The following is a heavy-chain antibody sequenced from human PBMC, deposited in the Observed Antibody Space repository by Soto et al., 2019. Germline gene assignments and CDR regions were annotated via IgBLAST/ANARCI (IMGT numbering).Heavy chain of an antibody. CDR2: IFSSGTT. D-gene: IGHD3-16*01. Sequence: TLXLTCTFSGDSSGSGNKYCGWIRQSPGKGLEWIGYIFSSGTTYYNPSLKSRLTMSLDTSQNQFSLKLNSVTAADTAVYFCARVPSPFDFYYAMDVWGQGTTVTVSS. J-gene: IGHJ6*02. CDR3: ARVPSPFDFYYAMDV. CDR1: GDSSGSGNKY. V-gene: IGHV4-30-4*02.